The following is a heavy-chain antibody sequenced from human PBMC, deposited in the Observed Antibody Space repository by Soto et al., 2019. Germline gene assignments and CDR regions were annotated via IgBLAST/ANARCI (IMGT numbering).Heavy chain of an antibody. CDR2: MNPNSGNT. D-gene: IGHD4-17*01. Sequence: ASVKVSCKASGYTFTSYDINWVRQATGQGLEWMGWMNPNSGNTGYAQKFQGRVTMTRNTSISTAYMELSSLRSEDTAVYYCARGPDYCDYVRGWFDPWGQGTLVTVSS. V-gene: IGHV1-8*01. J-gene: IGHJ5*02. CDR3: ARGPDYCDYVRGWFDP. CDR1: GYTFTSYD.